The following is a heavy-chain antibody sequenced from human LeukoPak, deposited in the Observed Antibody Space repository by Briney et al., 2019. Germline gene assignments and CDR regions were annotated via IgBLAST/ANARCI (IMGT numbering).Heavy chain of an antibody. J-gene: IGHJ4*02. D-gene: IGHD6-13*01. CDR1: GYSFTSYW. V-gene: IGHV5-10-1*01. Sequence: GESLKISCKGSGYSFTSYWISWVRQMPGKGLEWMGRIDPSDAYTNYSPSFQGHVTISSDKSIKTAYLQWSSLKASDTAMYYCARREGYSSSAEVYWGQGTLVTVSS. CDR3: ARREGYSSSAEVY. CDR2: IDPSDAYT.